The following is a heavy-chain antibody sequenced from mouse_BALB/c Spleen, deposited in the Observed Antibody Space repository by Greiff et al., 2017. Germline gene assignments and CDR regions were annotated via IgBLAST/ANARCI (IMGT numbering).Heavy chain of an antibody. Sequence: EVKLQESGTVLARPGASVKMSCKASGYSFTSYWMHWVKQRPGQGLEWIGAIYPGNSDTSYNQKFKGKAKLTAVTSASTAYMELSSLTNEDSAVYYCARYYGSSYNYAMDYWGQGTSVTVSS. V-gene: IGHV1-5*01. D-gene: IGHD1-1*01. J-gene: IGHJ4*01. CDR3: ARYYGSSYNYAMDY. CDR2: IYPGNSDT. CDR1: GYSFTSYW.